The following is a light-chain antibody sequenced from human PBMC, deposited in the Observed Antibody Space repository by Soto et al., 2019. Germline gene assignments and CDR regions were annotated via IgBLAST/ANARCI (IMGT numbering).Light chain of an antibody. Sequence: ETVMTQSPATLSVSPGERAILSCRASQSVSNNYLAWYQQKPGQAPRLLIYGASTMATGIQAMFSGSGSGTEFTLTIGSLRSEDFAVYYCQQYNSWPLTFGGGTTVEIK. CDR3: QQYNSWPLT. J-gene: IGKJ4*01. CDR1: QSVSNN. V-gene: IGKV3-15*01. CDR2: GAS.